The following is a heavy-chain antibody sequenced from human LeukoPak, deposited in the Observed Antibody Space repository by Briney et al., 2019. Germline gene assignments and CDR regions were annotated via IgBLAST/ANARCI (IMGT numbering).Heavy chain of an antibody. CDR3: GYGSGWIFDC. CDR1: GGTFSSYY. V-gene: IGHV3-7*01. CDR2: IKQDGSEK. J-gene: IGHJ4*02. Sequence: PGGSLRLSCIVSGGTFSSYYMTWVRQAPGKGLEWVANIKQDGSEKFYVDSVKGRFTISRDNAKNSLYLQMNSLRVEDTAMYYCGYGSGWIFDCRGQGALVTVSS. D-gene: IGHD6-19*01.